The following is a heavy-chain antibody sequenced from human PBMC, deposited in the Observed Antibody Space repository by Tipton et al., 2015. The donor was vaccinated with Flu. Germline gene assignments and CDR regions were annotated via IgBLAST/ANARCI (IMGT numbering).Heavy chain of an antibody. CDR3: ARGGSYYYDSSGYSEVTPMNV. J-gene: IGHJ6*02. CDR1: GYIFTSYG. CDR2: ISVYNGKT. V-gene: IGHV1-18*01. Sequence: QMQLVQSGAEVKKPGASVKVACKTSGYIFTSYGISWVRQAPGQGLEWMGWISVYNGKTKYSQTLQGRVTVTTDTATSTAHMELRSLRSDDTAVYYCARGGSYYYDSSGYSEVTPMNVWGQGTTVTVSS. D-gene: IGHD3-22*01.